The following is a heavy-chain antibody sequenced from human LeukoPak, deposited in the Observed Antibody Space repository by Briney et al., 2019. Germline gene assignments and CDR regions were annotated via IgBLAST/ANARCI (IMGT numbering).Heavy chain of an antibody. J-gene: IGHJ3*02. CDR2: IYSGGST. CDR1: GFTVSSNY. V-gene: IGHV3-53*01. CDR3: ARTFLGGYGGDIDAFDI. Sequence: PGGSLRLSCAASGFTVSSNYMIWVRQAPGKGLEWVSGIYSGGSTYYADSVKGRFTISRDNSKNTLYLQMNSLRAEDTAVYYCARTFLGGYGGDIDAFDIWGQGTMVTVSS. D-gene: IGHD4-23*01.